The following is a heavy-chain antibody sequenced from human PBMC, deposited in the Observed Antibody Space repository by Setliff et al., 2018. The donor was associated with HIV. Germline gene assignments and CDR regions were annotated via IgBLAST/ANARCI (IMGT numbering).Heavy chain of an antibody. D-gene: IGHD5-12*01. J-gene: IGHJ4*02. Sequence: SQTLSLTYAVYGGSFSCFSWNWIRRPPGKGLELIGDIHNYGVTLYTSSLAGRVTISVDTSKNQFSLTLKSLTVADTALYFCARLGDSGYDFRGYFDYWGQGKLVTVSS. CDR1: GGSFSCFS. CDR2: IHNYGVT. V-gene: IGHV4-34*01. CDR3: ARLGDSGYDFRGYFDY.